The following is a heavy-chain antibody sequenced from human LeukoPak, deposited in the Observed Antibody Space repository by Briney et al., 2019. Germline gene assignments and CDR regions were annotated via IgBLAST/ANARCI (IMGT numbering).Heavy chain of an antibody. D-gene: IGHD2-2*02. J-gene: IGHJ4*02. CDR2: IWYDGSNK. V-gene: IGHV3-33*01. CDR3: ARDANVVVPAAIGY. Sequence: PGGSLRLSCAASGFTFSSYGMHWVRQAPGKGLEWVAVIWYDGSNKYYADSVKGRFTISRDNSKNTLYLQMNSLRAEDTAVYCCARDANVVVPAAIGYWGQGTLVTVSS. CDR1: GFTFSSYG.